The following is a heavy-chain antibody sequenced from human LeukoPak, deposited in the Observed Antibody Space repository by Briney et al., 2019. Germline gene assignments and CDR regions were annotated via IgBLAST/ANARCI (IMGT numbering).Heavy chain of an antibody. J-gene: IGHJ4*02. CDR2: ISGSGDIT. CDR3: ARDPPKASGSYFIGGPDY. Sequence: GGSLRLSCAASGFTFRSYAMSWVRQAPGKGLEWVSVISGSGDITQSADSVKGRFTISRDNSKNTLYLEMNSLRAEDTAVYYCARDPPKASGSYFIGGPDYWGQGTLVTVSS. CDR1: GFTFRSYA. D-gene: IGHD3-10*01. V-gene: IGHV3-23*01.